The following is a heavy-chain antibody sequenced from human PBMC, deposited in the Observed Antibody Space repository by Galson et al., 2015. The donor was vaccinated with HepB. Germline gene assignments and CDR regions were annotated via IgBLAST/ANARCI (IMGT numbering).Heavy chain of an antibody. CDR1: GSTFSNYA. V-gene: IGHV3-23*01. CDR3: ARGLSYAFDI. Sequence: SLRLSCAASGSTFSNYAMSWVRQAPGKGLEWVSAISDGGDDTYYADSVRGRFTISRDNSKNTLYLQMNRLRVDDTAVYSCARGLSYAFDIWGQGTMVTVSS. J-gene: IGHJ3*02. CDR2: ISDGGDDT.